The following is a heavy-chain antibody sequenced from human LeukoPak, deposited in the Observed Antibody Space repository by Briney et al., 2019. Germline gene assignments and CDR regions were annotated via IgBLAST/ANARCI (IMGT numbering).Heavy chain of an antibody. CDR1: GYTFTGYY. Sequence: SSVKVSCKASGYTFTGYYMHWVRQAPGQELEWMGWINPNSGGTNYAQKFQVRVTMTRDTYISTAYMELSRLRSDDTAVYYCARDSRGAFDIWGQGTMVTVSS. CDR3: ARDSRGAFDI. J-gene: IGHJ3*02. D-gene: IGHD2-2*01. CDR2: INPNSGGT. V-gene: IGHV1-2*02.